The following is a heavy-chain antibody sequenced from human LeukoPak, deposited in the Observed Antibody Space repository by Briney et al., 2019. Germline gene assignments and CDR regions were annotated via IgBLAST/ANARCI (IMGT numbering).Heavy chain of an antibody. CDR2: ISSSGSQR. CDR3: ARDRVSTNNWFDP. CDR1: GFTFGSYG. Sequence: GGSLRLSCAASGFTFGSYGMNWVRQAPGKGLEWVSFISSSGSQRYYADSMKGRFTISRDNAKNSLYLQMNSLRAEDTAVYYCARDRVSTNNWFDPWGQGTLVTVSS. V-gene: IGHV3-21*01. J-gene: IGHJ5*02.